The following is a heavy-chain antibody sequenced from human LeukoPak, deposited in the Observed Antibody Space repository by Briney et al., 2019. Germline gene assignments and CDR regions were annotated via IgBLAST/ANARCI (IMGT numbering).Heavy chain of an antibody. CDR3: ARRSRGSGFDY. CDR1: GGSISSYY. CDR2: IYYSGST. V-gene: IGHV4-59*08. J-gene: IGHJ4*02. Sequence: PSETLSLTCTVSGGSISSYYWSWIRQPPGKGLEWIGYIYYSGSTNYNPSLKSRVTISVDTSKNQFSLKLSSVTAADTAVYYCARRSRGSGFDYWGQGTLVTVSS. D-gene: IGHD6-19*01.